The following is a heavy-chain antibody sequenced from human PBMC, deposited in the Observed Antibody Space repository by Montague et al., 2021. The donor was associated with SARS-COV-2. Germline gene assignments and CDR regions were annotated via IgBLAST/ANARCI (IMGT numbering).Heavy chain of an antibody. Sequence: SETLSLTCTVSGGSIGSSSYYWGWIRQPPGKGLEWIGSIYYSGSTYYNPSLKSRVAISVDTSKNQFSLKLSSVTAADTAVYYCVEIVGAAGHWGQGNLVHVSS. D-gene: IGHD1-26*01. CDR1: GGSIGSSSYY. CDR3: VEIVGAAGH. V-gene: IGHV4-39*01. CDR2: IYYSGST. J-gene: IGHJ4*02.